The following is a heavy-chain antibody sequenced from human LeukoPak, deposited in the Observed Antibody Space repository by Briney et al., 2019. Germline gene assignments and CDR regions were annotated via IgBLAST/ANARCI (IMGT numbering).Heavy chain of an antibody. D-gene: IGHD6-13*01. CDR3: ASHLWDWQQLTPFDY. V-gene: IGHV4-39*07. CDR2: IYHSGST. Sequence: PSETLSLTCTVSGGSISSGDYYWGWIRQPPGKGLEWIGSIYHSGSTYYNPSLKSRVTISVDTSKNQFSLKLSSVTAADTAVYYCASHLWDWQQLTPFDYWGQGTLVTVSS. CDR1: GGSISSGDYY. J-gene: IGHJ4*02.